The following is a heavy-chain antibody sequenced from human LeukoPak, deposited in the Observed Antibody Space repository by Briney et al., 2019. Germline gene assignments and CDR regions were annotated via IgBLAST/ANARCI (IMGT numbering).Heavy chain of an antibody. CDR2: MNPNSGNT. J-gene: IGHJ5*02. Sequence: GASVKVSCKASGYTFISYDINWVRQATGQGLEWLGWMNPNSGNTGYAQKFQGRVTMTRDTSISTAYMELSSLRPEDTDVYYCARGDTYHSASETYYETHWFDPWGQGTLVTVSS. D-gene: IGHD3-10*01. CDR3: ARGDTYHSASETYYETHWFDP. V-gene: IGHV1-8*01. CDR1: GYTFISYD.